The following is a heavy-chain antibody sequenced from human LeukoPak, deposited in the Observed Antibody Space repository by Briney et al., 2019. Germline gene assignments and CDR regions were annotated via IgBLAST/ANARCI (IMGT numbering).Heavy chain of an antibody. D-gene: IGHD3-22*01. CDR1: GGSISSGDYY. Sequence: SSQTLSLTCTVSGGSISSGDYYWSWIRQPPGKGLEWIGYIYYSGSTYYNPPLKSRVTISVDTSKNQFSLKLSSVTAADTAVYYCARAMIVPIWFDYWGQGTLVTVSS. CDR3: ARAMIVPIWFDY. J-gene: IGHJ4*02. CDR2: IYYSGST. V-gene: IGHV4-30-4*01.